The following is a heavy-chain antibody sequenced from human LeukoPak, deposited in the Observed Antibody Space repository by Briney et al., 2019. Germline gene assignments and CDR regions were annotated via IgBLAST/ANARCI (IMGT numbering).Heavy chain of an antibody. D-gene: IGHD3-3*01. CDR1: GYTFTIYD. CDR2: MNPNSGNT. CDR3: ARETTIFGVVSLYYYYGMDV. J-gene: IGHJ6*02. V-gene: IGHV1-8*01. Sequence: ASVKVSCTASGYTFTIYDINWVRQATGQGLEWMGWMNPNSGNTGYAQKFQGRVTMTRNTSISTAYMELSSLRSEDTAVYYCARETTIFGVVSLYYYYGMDVWGQGTTVTVSS.